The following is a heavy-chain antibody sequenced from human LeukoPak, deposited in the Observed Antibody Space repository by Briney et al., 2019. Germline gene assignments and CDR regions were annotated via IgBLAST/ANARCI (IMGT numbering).Heavy chain of an antibody. Sequence: SQTLSLTCTVSGGSISSGSYYWSWIRQPAGKGLEWIGRIYTSGSTNYNPSLKSRVTISVDTSKNQFSLKLSSVTAADTAVYYCARRGKGATTYYFDYWGQGTLVTVSS. CDR2: IYTSGST. D-gene: IGHD1-26*01. J-gene: IGHJ4*02. CDR1: GGSISSGSYY. V-gene: IGHV4-61*02. CDR3: ARRGKGATTYYFDY.